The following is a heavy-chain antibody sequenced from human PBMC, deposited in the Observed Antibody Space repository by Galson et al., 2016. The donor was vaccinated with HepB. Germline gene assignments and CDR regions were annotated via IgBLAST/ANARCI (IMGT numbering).Heavy chain of an antibody. CDR1: GFTFSTYA. CDR2: ISYDANKK. D-gene: IGHD3-10*01. J-gene: IGHJ4*02. CDR3: ARDEDDPSYTIDF. V-gene: IGHV3-30-3*01. Sequence: SLRLSCAASGFTFSTYAMHGVRQAPGKGLDWVAVISYDANKKYYAASVNVRFTIAKDNSENTLYLQMHSLRAEDTAVYYCARDEDDPSYTIDFWGQGTLVSVSS.